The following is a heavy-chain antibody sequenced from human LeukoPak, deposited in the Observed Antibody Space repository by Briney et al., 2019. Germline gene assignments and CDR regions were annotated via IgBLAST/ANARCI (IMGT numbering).Heavy chain of an antibody. V-gene: IGHV4-59*01. CDR1: GGSISSYY. CDR2: IYYSGST. D-gene: IGHD5-24*01. Sequence: SETLSLTCTVSGGSISSYYWSWIRQPPGKGLEWIGYIYYSGSTKYNPSLKSRVTISVDTSKNQFSPELSSVTAADTAVYYCARVVDHGYSDYWGLGTLVTVSS. CDR3: ARVVDHGYSDY. J-gene: IGHJ4*02.